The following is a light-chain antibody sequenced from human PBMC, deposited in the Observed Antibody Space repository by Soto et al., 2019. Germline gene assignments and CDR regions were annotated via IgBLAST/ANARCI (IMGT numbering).Light chain of an antibody. CDR3: SSHTTSNTRV. CDR1: SSDVGAYDF. CDR2: EVS. Sequence: QSALTQPASVSGSPGESIAISCTGTSSDVGAYDFVSWYQQHPDKAPKLLIYEVSNRPSGVSDRFSGSKSVNTATLTISGLKAEDEADYYCSSHTTSNTRVFGTGTKLTVL. V-gene: IGLV2-14*03. J-gene: IGLJ1*01.